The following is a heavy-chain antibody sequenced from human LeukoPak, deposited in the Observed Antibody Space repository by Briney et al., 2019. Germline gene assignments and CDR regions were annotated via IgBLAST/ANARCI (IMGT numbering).Heavy chain of an antibody. CDR3: ARDSGYSSSWPDY. V-gene: IGHV3-66*01. CDR1: GFTFSSYS. CDR2: IYSGGST. J-gene: IGHJ4*02. D-gene: IGHD6-13*01. Sequence: GGSLRLSCAASGFTFSSYSMSWVRQAPGKGLEWVSVIYSGGSTYYADSVKGRFTISRDNSKNTLYLQMNSLRAEDTAVYYCARDSGYSSSWPDYWGQGTLVTVSS.